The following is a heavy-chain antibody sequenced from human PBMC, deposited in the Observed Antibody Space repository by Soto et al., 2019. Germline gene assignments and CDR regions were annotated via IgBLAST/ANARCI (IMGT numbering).Heavy chain of an antibody. V-gene: IGHV3-30-3*01. CDR1: GFTFSSYA. CDR2: ISYDGSNK. CDR3: ARPLWRDDYNWGYFDL. J-gene: IGHJ2*01. D-gene: IGHD4-4*01. Sequence: QVQLVESGGGVVQPGRSLRLSCAASGFTFSSYAMHWVRQAPGKGLEWVAVISYDGSNKYYADSVKGRFTISRDNSKNTLYLQMKSLRTEDTAVYYCARPLWRDDYNWGYFDLWGRGTLVPVSS.